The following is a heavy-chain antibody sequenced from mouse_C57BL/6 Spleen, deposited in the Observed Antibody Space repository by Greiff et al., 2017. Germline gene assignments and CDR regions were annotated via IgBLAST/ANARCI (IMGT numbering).Heavy chain of an antibody. Sequence: EVKLMESVAELVRPGASVKLSCTASGFNIKNTYMNWVKQRPEKGLEWIGRIAPANGTTKYAPKFQGKATITADTSSNTAYLQLSSLTSEDTAIYYCARGDCPNWYFDVWGTGTTVTVSS. CDR3: ARGDCPNWYFDV. CDR2: IAPANGTT. CDR1: GFNIKNTY. V-gene: IGHV14-3*01. J-gene: IGHJ1*03.